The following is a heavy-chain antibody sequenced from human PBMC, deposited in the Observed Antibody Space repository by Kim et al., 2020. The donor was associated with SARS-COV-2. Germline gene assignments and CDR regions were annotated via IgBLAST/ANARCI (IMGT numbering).Heavy chain of an antibody. J-gene: IGHJ4*02. CDR2: ISGRGGST. D-gene: IGHD4-4*01. CDR1: GFIFSSYA. Sequence: GRSLRLSCAASGFIFSSYAMSWVRQAPGKGLEWVSFISGRGGSTDYADSVKGRFIISRDNSKNTLYLQMNSLRAEDTAVYYCVKVAPFYSNYFDYWGQGTLVTVSS. CDR3: VKVAPFYSNYFDY. V-gene: IGHV3-23*01.